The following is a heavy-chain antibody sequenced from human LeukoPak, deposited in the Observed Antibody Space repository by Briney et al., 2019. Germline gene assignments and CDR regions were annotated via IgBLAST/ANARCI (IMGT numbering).Heavy chain of an antibody. CDR1: GGSISSGGYY. D-gene: IGHD1-7*01. V-gene: IGHV4-31*03. CDR2: IYYSGST. CDR3: ARDFLNSYFDY. Sequence: PSETLSLTCTVSGGSISSGGYYWSWIRQYPGKGLEWIGYIYYSGSTYYNPSLKSRVTISVDTSKNQFSLKLSSVTAADTAVYYCARDFLNSYFDYWGQGTLVTVSS. J-gene: IGHJ4*02.